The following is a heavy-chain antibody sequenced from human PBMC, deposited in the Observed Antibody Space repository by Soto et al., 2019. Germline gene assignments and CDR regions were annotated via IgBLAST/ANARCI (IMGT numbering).Heavy chain of an antibody. D-gene: IGHD3-3*01. Sequence: VASVKVSCKASGGTFSSYAISWVRQAPGQGLEWMGGIIPIFGTANYAQKFQGRVTITADESTSTAYMELSSLRSEDTAVYYCARSRFLEWLLCDYWGQGTLVTVSS. J-gene: IGHJ4*02. V-gene: IGHV1-69*13. CDR2: IIPIFGTA. CDR1: GGTFSSYA. CDR3: ARSRFLEWLLCDY.